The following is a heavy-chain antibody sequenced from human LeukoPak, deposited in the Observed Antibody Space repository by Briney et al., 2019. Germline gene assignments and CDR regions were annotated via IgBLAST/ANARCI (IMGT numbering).Heavy chain of an antibody. Sequence: GGSLRLSCAASGFTFSSYGMHWVRQAPGKGLEWVAFIRHDGSNKYYADSVKGRFTISRDNSKNTLYLQMNSLRAEDTAVYYCASERINYYDSSGYFIDYWGQGTLVTVSS. V-gene: IGHV3-30*02. D-gene: IGHD3-22*01. J-gene: IGHJ4*02. CDR2: IRHDGSNK. CDR3: ASERINYYDSSGYFIDY. CDR1: GFTFSSYG.